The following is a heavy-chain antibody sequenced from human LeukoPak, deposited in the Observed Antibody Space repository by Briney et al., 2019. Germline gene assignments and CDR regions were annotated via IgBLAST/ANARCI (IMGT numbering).Heavy chain of an antibody. CDR2: ISSSSSTI. J-gene: IGHJ3*02. CDR1: GFTFSSYS. Sequence: GGSLRLSCAASGFTFSSYSMNWVRQAPGKGLEWVSYISSSSSTIYYADSVKGRFTISRDNAKNSLYLQMNSLRAEDTAVYYCARDNIQLWVGASINDAFDIWGQGTMVTVSS. D-gene: IGHD5-18*01. CDR3: ARDNIQLWVGASINDAFDI. V-gene: IGHV3-48*04.